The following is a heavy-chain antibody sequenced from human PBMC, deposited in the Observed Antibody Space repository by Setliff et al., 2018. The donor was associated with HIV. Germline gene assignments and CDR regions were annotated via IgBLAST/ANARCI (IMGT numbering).Heavy chain of an antibody. Sequence: SVKVSCKASGFTFTSSAMQWVRQARGQRLEWIGWIVVGSGNTDYAQKFQERVTITRDMSTSTAYMELSSLRSEDTAVYFCARTWGAGVTGYWFEPWGQGTRVTVSS. CDR3: ARTWGAGVTGYWFEP. D-gene: IGHD3-9*01. J-gene: IGHJ5*02. CDR2: IVVGSGNT. V-gene: IGHV1-58*02. CDR1: GFTFTSSA.